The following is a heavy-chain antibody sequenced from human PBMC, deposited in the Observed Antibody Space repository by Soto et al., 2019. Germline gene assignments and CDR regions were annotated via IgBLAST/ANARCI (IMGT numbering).Heavy chain of an antibody. CDR1: GFTFSSYA. Sequence: GGSLRLSCAASGFTFSSYAMSWVRQAPGKGLEWVSAISGSGGSTYYADSVKGRFTISRDNSKNTLYLQMNSLRAEDTAVYYCAKDRDIVVVVALYDSFDTWGQGTLVTVS. CDR3: AKDRDIVVVVALYDSFDT. D-gene: IGHD2-15*01. J-gene: IGHJ3*02. V-gene: IGHV3-23*01. CDR2: ISGSGGST.